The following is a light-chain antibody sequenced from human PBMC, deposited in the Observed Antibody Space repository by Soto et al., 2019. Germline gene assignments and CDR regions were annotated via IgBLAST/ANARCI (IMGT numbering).Light chain of an antibody. CDR3: MQALQTPSTYT. CDR2: LGS. Sequence: DIVMTQSPLSLPVTPGEPASISCRSSQSLLHSNGYNYLDWYLQKPGQSPQLLIYLGSNRASGGADRFSGSVSGTDFTLKISRVEAEDIGVYYCMQALQTPSTYTFGQGTKLEIK. J-gene: IGKJ2*01. V-gene: IGKV2-28*01. CDR1: QSLLHSNGYNY.